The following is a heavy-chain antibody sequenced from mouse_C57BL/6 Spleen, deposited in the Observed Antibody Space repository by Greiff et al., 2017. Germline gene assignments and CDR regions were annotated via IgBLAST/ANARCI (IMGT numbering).Heavy chain of an antibody. CDR1: GYAFSSYW. D-gene: IGHD4-1*01. J-gene: IGHJ2*01. CDR2: INPSNGGT. V-gene: IGHV1-53*01. Sequence: QVQLQQSGAELVKPGASVKISCKASGYAFSSYWMHWVKQRPGQGLEWIGNINPSNGGTNYNEKFKSKATLTVDKSSSTAYMQLSSLTSEDSAVYYCARLGGTAFDYWGQGTTLTVSS. CDR3: ARLGGTAFDY.